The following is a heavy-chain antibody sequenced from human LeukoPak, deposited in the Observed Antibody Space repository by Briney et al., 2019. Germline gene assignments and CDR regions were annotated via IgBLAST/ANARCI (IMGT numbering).Heavy chain of an antibody. CDR3: ARMGPVTTDDDY. J-gene: IGHJ4*02. D-gene: IGHD4-17*01. CDR2: INPSGGST. V-gene: IGHV1-46*01. CDR1: GHTFTSYY. Sequence: ASVKVSCKASGHTFTSYYMHWVRQAPGQGLEWMGIINPSGGSTSYAQKFQGRVTMTRDTSTSTVYMELSSLRSEDTAVYYCARMGPVTTDDDYWGQGTLVTVSS.